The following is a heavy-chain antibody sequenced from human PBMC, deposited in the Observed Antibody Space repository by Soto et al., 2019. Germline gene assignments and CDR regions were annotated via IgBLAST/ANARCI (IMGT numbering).Heavy chain of an antibody. V-gene: IGHV1-69*04. D-gene: IGHD3-3*01. J-gene: IGHJ3*02. CDR3: AREDVTIFGVVPCAFDI. CDR1: GGTFSSYT. CDR2: IIPILGIA. Sequence: GASVKVSCKASGGTFSSYTISWVRQAPGQGLEWMGRIIPILGIANYAQKFQGRVTITADKSTSTAYMELSSLRSEDTAVYYCAREDVTIFGVVPCAFDIWGQGIMVTVSS.